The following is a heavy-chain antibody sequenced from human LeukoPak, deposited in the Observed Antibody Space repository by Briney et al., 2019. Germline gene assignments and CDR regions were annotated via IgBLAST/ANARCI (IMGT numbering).Heavy chain of an antibody. CDR1: GFSFSRYW. CDR3: ARVADYDFLSGYYSPFDH. D-gene: IGHD3-3*01. CDR2: IKGDESDD. Sequence: PVGSLRLSCAASGFSFSRYWMTWVRQAPGKGLEWEANIKGDESDDHYVASVRGRFTIARDNAKRSLYLQMNNLRAEDTGVYYCARVADYDFLSGYYSPFDHWGQGLLVIVSS. J-gene: IGHJ4*02. V-gene: IGHV3-7*01.